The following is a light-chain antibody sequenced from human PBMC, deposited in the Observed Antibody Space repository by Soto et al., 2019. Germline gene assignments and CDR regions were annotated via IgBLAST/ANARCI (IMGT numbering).Light chain of an antibody. Sequence: DIQMTQSPSTLSASVGDRVTITCRASQSITNWLAWYQQKPGKAPKPLIYMASSLESGVPSRFSGSGGGTEFTLTISSPQPDDFATYYCQQYYRQATFGQGTKVEIK. CDR1: QSITNW. CDR2: MAS. J-gene: IGKJ1*01. CDR3: QQYYRQAT. V-gene: IGKV1-5*03.